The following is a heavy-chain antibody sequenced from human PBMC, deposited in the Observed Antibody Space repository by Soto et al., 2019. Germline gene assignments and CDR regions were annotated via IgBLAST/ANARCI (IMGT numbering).Heavy chain of an antibody. V-gene: IGHV4-59*01. CDR3: PRSQQSGSFRWFGP. CDR2: IYYSGST. CDR1: GGSIGSYY. Sequence: SQTLSLTCTVSGGSIGSYYWRCIRQPPGKGLEWLGYIYYSGSTNYNPSLKSRVTISVDTPKNQFSLKLSSVTAADTTVSYCPRSQQSGSFRWFGPWGQGTRVSASS. D-gene: IGHD2-21*01. J-gene: IGHJ5*02.